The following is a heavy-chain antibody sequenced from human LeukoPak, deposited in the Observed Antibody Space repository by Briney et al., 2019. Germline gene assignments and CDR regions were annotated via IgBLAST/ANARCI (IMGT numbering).Heavy chain of an antibody. CDR3: ARVRPGHYFDY. J-gene: IGHJ4*02. V-gene: IGHV3-7*01. CDR2: IKEDGSEE. D-gene: IGHD6-6*01. Sequence: GGSLRLSCTAFGFTFSIYWMRWVRQAPGKGLEWVASIKEDGSEEHYVDSVKGRFTISRDNARNSVHVQMNSLRAEDTAVYFCARVRPGHYFDYWGQGALVTVSS. CDR1: GFTFSIYW.